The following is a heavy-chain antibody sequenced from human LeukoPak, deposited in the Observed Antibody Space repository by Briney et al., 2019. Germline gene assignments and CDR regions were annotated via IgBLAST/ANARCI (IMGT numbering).Heavy chain of an antibody. V-gene: IGHV1-18*01. J-gene: IGHJ3*02. D-gene: IGHD3-22*01. CDR1: GYTFTSYG. Sequence: ASVKVSCKASGYTFTSYGISWVRQAPGQGLEWMGWISAYNGNTNYAQKLQGRVTMTTDTSTSTAYMELRSLRSGDTAMYYCARDYFDSSGYQGEAFDIWGQGTMVTVSS. CDR3: ARDYFDSSGYQGEAFDI. CDR2: ISAYNGNT.